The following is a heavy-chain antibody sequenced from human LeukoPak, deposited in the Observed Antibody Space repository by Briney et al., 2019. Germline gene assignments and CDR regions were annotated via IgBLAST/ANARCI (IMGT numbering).Heavy chain of an antibody. CDR1: GYTLTELS. Sequence: ASVKVSCKVSGYTLTELSMHWVRQAPGKGLEWMGGFDPEDGETIYAQKFQGRVTITEDTSTDTAYMELSSLRSEDTAVYYCATDSGGYSSGWYSNDYWGQGTLVTVSS. CDR3: ATDSGGYSSGWYSNDY. CDR2: FDPEDGET. J-gene: IGHJ4*02. V-gene: IGHV1-24*01. D-gene: IGHD6-19*01.